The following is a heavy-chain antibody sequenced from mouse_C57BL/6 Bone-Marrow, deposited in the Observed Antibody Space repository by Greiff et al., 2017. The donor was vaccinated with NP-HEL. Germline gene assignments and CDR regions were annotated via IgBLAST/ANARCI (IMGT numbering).Heavy chain of an antibody. Sequence: QVQLQQPGAELVMPGASVKLSCKASGYTFTSYWMHWVKQRPGQGLEWIGEIDPSDSYTNYNQKFKGKSTLTVDKSSSTAYMQLSSLTSEDSAVYYCSRDRAVVARDWYFDVWGTGTTVTVSS. CDR2: IDPSDSYT. V-gene: IGHV1-69*01. CDR3: SRDRAVVARDWYFDV. D-gene: IGHD1-1*01. J-gene: IGHJ1*03. CDR1: GYTFTSYW.